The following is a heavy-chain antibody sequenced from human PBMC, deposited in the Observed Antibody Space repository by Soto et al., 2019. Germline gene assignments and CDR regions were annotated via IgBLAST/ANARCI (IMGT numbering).Heavy chain of an antibody. CDR1: GGSISSSSYY. D-gene: IGHD6-19*01. V-gene: IGHV4-39*02. CDR3: AREWHSSGWYDF. J-gene: IGHJ4*02. Sequence: YLTCTVSGGSISSSSYYWGWIRQPPGKGLEWIGRIYYSGSTYYNPSLKSRVTISVDTSKDQFSLKLSSVTAADTAVYYCAREWHSSGWYDFWGQGTLVTVSS. CDR2: IYYSGST.